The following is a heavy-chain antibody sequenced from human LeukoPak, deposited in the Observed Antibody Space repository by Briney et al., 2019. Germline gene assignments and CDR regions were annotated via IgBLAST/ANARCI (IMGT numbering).Heavy chain of an antibody. CDR2: IYPGDSDT. D-gene: IGHD3-10*01. CDR1: GYRFTSYW. J-gene: IGHJ4*02. Sequence: GSPENFCKGSGYRFTSYWIRWGRQIPGKRPGWMGIIYPGDSDTRYSPSFQGQVTISADKSISTAYLQWSSLKASDTAMYYCATTHQGFYYFDYWGQGTLVTVSS. V-gene: IGHV5-51*01. CDR3: ATTHQGFYYFDY.